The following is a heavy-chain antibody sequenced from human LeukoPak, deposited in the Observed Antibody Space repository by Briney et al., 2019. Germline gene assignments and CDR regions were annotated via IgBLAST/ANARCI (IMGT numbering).Heavy chain of an antibody. CDR3: ASRGYSYGFHYGMDV. Sequence: PSETLSLTCAVYGGCFSGYYWSWIRQPPGKGLEWIGEINHSGSTNYNPSLKSRVTISVDTSKNQFSLKLSSVAAADTAVYYCASRGYSYGFHYGMDVWGQGTTVTVSS. V-gene: IGHV4-34*01. CDR2: INHSGST. D-gene: IGHD5-18*01. J-gene: IGHJ6*02. CDR1: GGCFSGYY.